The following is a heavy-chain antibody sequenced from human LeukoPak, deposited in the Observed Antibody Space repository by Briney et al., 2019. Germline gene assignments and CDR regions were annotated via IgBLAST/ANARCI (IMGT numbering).Heavy chain of an antibody. CDR1: VFTFISYW. CDR3: VRGGYFVEH. V-gene: IGHV3-74*01. J-gene: IGHJ4*02. CDR2: TSADGSSA. D-gene: IGHD3-9*01. Sequence: VGCLRLSCAASVFTFISYWMHWVRQAPGKGLLWVSHTSADGSSANYADSVKGRFTISRDNAKNTLYLQKNSVRAADTAVYYCVRGGYFVEHWGQGTLVTVSS.